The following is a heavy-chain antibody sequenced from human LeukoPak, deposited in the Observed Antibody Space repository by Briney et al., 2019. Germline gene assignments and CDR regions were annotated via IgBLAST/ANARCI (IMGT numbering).Heavy chain of an antibody. CDR3: ARTAVGGTVLFDY. J-gene: IGHJ4*02. CDR2: AFYSGST. CDR1: GASITRSY. D-gene: IGHD1-26*01. Sequence: PSETLSLTCTVSGASITRSYWSWVRQPPGKGLEWVGYAFYSGSTNYNPSLKSRTTVSIDTSKKQFSLRLSSVTAADTAVYYCARTAVGGTVLFDYWGQGILVTVSS. V-gene: IGHV4-59*01.